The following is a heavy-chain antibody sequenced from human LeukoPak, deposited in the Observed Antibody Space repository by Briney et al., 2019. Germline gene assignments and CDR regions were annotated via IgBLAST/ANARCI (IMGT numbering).Heavy chain of an antibody. V-gene: IGHV4-38-2*02. J-gene: IGHJ6*03. CDR2: IYYSGST. CDR1: GYSISSGYY. D-gene: IGHD3-16*01. CDR3: ARGRRSPYYTDV. Sequence: PSETLSLTCTVSGYSISSGYYWGWIRQPPGKGLEWIGSIYYSGSTYYNPSLKSRVTISVDTSKNQFSLKLSSVTAADTAVYYCARGRRSPYYTDVWGKGTTVTVSS.